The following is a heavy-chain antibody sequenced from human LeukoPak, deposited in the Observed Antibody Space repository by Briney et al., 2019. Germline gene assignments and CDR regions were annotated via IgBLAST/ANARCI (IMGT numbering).Heavy chain of an antibody. CDR1: GFTFSSYA. Sequence: PGGSLRLSCAASGFTFSSYAMHWVRQAPGKGLEWVSVIYSGGTTYYADSVKGRFTLSRDNSKNTLYLQMNSLRAEDTAVYYCARWGSGSYHFFDYWGQGTLVTVSS. D-gene: IGHD1-26*01. CDR3: ARWGSGSYHFFDY. CDR2: IYSGGTT. V-gene: IGHV3-53*01. J-gene: IGHJ4*02.